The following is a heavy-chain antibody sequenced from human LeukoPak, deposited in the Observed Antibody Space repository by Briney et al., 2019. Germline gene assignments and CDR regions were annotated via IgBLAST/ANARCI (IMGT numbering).Heavy chain of an antibody. CDR1: GFTFSDAW. V-gene: IGHV3-15*01. Sequence: TGGSLRLSCAASGFTFSDAWMSWVRQAPGKGLEWVGRIKSETDGGTIDYAAPVKGRFTISRDDSKNTLYLQMNSLKTEDTAVFYCTVHNFKTTAISYFHCWGQGTLVTVSS. J-gene: IGHJ4*02. D-gene: IGHD4-17*01. CDR3: TVHNFKTTAISYFHC. CDR2: IKSETDGGTI.